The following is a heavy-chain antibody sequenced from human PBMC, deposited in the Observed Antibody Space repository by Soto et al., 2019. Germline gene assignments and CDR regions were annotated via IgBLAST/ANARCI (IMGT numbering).Heavy chain of an antibody. V-gene: IGHV4-31*03. CDR1: GGSISSGGYY. J-gene: IGHJ4*02. Sequence: ASETLSLTCTVSGGSISSGGYYWSWIRQQPGKGLEWIGYIYYSGSTYYNPSLKSRVTISVDTSKNQFSLKLSSVTAADTAVYYCARRITMVRGVIFLSYFDYWGQGTLVTVSS. CDR3: ARRITMVRGVIFLSYFDY. CDR2: IYYSGST. D-gene: IGHD3-10*01.